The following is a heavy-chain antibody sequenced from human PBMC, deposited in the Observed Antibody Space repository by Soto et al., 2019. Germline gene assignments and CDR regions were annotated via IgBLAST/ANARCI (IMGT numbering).Heavy chain of an antibody. D-gene: IGHD3-10*01. CDR3: ERRWGEGRVDY. Sequence: QVQLQESGPGLVKPSGTLSLTCAVSGGSISSSNWWSWVRQPPGKGLEWIGEIYHSGNTNYNPSPKTRDTSEGDLSSNHFSRTLSSVTAADTAVVYCERRWGEGRVDYWGQGTLVTVSS. V-gene: IGHV4-4*02. J-gene: IGHJ4*02. CDR2: IYHSGNT. CDR1: GGSISSSNW.